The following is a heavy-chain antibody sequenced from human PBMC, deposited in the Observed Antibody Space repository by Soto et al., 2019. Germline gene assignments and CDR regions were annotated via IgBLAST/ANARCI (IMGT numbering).Heavy chain of an antibody. CDR3: ARGRGSGWYYTSKHFDY. Sequence: QVQLQQWGAGLLKPSETLSLTCAVYGGSFSGYYWSWIRQPPGKGLAWIGEINHSGSTNYNPSLKSRVTISVDTSKNQFSLKLRSVTAADTAVYYWARGRGSGWYYTSKHFDYWGQGTLVTVSS. CDR2: INHSGST. J-gene: IGHJ4*02. CDR1: GGSFSGYY. V-gene: IGHV4-34*01. D-gene: IGHD6-19*01.